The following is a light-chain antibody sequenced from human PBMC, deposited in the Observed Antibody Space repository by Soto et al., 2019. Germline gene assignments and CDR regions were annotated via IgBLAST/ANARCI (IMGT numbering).Light chain of an antibody. CDR1: SSDVGSYNR. CDR2: EVS. V-gene: IGLV2-18*02. CDR3: SSYTSSSTYV. J-gene: IGLJ1*01. Sequence: QSALTQPPSVSGSPGQSVTISCTGTSSDVGSYNRVSWYQQPPGTAPKLMIYEVSNRPSGVPDRFSGSKSGNTASLTISGLQAEYEADYYCSSYTSSSTYVFVTGTKLTVL.